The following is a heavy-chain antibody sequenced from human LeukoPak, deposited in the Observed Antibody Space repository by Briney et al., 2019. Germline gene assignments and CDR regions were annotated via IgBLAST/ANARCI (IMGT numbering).Heavy chain of an antibody. CDR2: TYTAGNT. J-gene: IGHJ4*02. V-gene: IGHV3-66*01. CDR1: GFTVRSSY. D-gene: IGHD3-16*01. Sequence: PGGSLRLSCAASGFTVRSSYMSWVRQAPGKGLEWVSVTYTAGNTYYADSVKGRFTISRDNYKNTLTVQMNSLTAEDTAVYYCARGERFSDPGDYWGQGTLVTVSS. CDR3: ARGERFSDPGDY.